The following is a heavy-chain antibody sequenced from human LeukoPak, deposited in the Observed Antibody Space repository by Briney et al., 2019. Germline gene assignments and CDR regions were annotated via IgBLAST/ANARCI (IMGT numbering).Heavy chain of an antibody. Sequence: PGGSLRLSCAASGFTFSSYTMSWVRQAPGKGLGWVSAISGSGDSTYYADSVKGRFTISRDNSKNTLFLQMNSLRAEDTAVYYCARGVTAAAGFFDFWGQGALVTVSS. CDR1: GFTFSSYT. CDR2: ISGSGDST. V-gene: IGHV3-23*01. J-gene: IGHJ4*02. CDR3: ARGVTAAAGFFDF. D-gene: IGHD6-13*01.